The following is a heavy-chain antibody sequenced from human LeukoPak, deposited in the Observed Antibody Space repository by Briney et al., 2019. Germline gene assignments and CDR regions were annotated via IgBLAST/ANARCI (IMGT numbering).Heavy chain of an antibody. D-gene: IGHD3-10*01. V-gene: IGHV1-69*05. CDR3: ARDYTPGRFQQRYFDY. CDR2: IIPIFGTA. CDR1: GGTFSSYA. Sequence: GASVKVSCKASGGTFSSYAISWVRQAPGQGLEWMGGIIPIFGTANYAQKFQGRVTITTDESTSTAYMELSSLRSEDTAVYYCARDYTPGRFQQRYFDYWGQGTLVTVSS. J-gene: IGHJ4*02.